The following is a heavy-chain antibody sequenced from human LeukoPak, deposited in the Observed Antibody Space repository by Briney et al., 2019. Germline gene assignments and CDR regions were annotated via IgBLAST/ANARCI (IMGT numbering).Heavy chain of an antibody. D-gene: IGHD5-24*01. CDR3: AGGEMATIISLDY. CDR2: IWYDGSNK. V-gene: IGHV3-33*01. Sequence: GRSLRLSCAASGFTFSSYGMHWVRQAPGKGLEWVAVIWYDGSNKYYADSVKGRFTISRDNSKNTLYLQMNSLRAEDTAVYYCAGGEMATIISLDYWGQGTLVTVFS. J-gene: IGHJ4*02. CDR1: GFTFSSYG.